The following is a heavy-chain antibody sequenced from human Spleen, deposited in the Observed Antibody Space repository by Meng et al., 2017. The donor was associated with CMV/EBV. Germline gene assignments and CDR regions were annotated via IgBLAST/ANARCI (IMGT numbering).Heavy chain of an antibody. J-gene: IGHJ4*02. Sequence: LSLTCAASGFTFSNYWMHWVRQAPGKGLVWVSRINSDGSSTSYADSVKGRFTISRDNAKNSLYLHMSSLRAEDTAIYYCARVYCSRGSCSFDYWGQGSLVTVSS. CDR3: ARVYCSRGSCSFDY. V-gene: IGHV3-74*01. CDR1: GFTFSNYW. CDR2: INSDGSST. D-gene: IGHD2-15*01.